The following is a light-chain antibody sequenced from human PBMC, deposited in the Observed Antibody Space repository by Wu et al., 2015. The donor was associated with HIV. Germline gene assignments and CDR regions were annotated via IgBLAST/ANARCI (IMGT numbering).Light chain of an antibody. J-gene: IGKJ2*01. Sequence: EIVLTQSPGTLSLSPGERATLSCRASQSLGANYLAWYQQKPGQAPRLLIFQTSRRATDIPDRFSGSESGTDFTLTISRLEPEDFAVYYCQRYGSSSYTFGRGPSWRPN. CDR1: QSLGANY. CDR2: QTS. V-gene: IGKV3-20*01. CDR3: QRYGSSSYT.